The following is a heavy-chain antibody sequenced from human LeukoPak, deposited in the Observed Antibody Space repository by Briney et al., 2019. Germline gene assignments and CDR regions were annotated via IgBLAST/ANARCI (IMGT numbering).Heavy chain of an antibody. CDR1: GFTVSSNY. D-gene: IGHD4-17*01. CDR2: IYSGGST. Sequence: PGGSLRLSCAASGFTVSSNYMSWVRQAPGKGLEWVSVIYSGGSTYYADSVKGRFTISRDNSKNTLYLQMNSLRAEDTAVYYCARVNYGDYTIDAFDIWGQGTMVTVSS. J-gene: IGHJ3*02. CDR3: ARVNYGDYTIDAFDI. V-gene: IGHV3-66*01.